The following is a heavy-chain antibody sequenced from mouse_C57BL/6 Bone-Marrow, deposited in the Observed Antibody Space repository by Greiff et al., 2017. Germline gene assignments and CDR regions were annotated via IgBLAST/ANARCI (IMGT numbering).Heavy chain of an antibody. D-gene: IGHD1-1*01. Sequence: EVKLMESGVGLVQPGGSLKLSCAASGFTFSDYYMYWVRQTPEKRLEWVAYISNGGGSTYYPDTVKGRFTISRDNAKNTLYLQMSRLKSEDTAMYYCAKGLRAAWFAYWGQGTLVTVAA. CDR1: GFTFSDYY. V-gene: IGHV5-12*01. CDR3: AKGLRAAWFAY. CDR2: ISNGGGST. J-gene: IGHJ3*01.